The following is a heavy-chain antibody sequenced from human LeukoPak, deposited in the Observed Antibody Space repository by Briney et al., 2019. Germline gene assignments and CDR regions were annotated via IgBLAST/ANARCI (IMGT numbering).Heavy chain of an antibody. CDR2: IRSKSNNYAT. CDR1: GFIFSGSA. D-gene: IGHD3-22*01. CDR3: TSPDRRYESDGYFNSSPDY. Sequence: GGSLKLSCAASGFIFSGSALHWVRQASGKGLEWVGRIRSKSNNYATAYAASVKGRFTISRDDSKNTAYLQMNSLKTEDTAVYYCTSPDRRYESDGYFNSSPDYWGQGTLVTVSS. V-gene: IGHV3-73*01. J-gene: IGHJ4*02.